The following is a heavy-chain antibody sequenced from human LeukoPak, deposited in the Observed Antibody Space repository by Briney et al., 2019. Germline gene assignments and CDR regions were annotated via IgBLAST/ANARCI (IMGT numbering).Heavy chain of an antibody. CDR2: IYYSGST. Sequence: SQTLSLTCTVSGGSISSGGYYWSWIRQHPGKGLEWIGYIYYSGSTYYNPSLKSRVTISVDTSKNQFSLKLSSVTAADTAVYYCAREGRNINAFDIWGQGTMVNVSS. CDR3: AREGRNINAFDI. D-gene: IGHD4-23*01. CDR1: GGSISSGGYY. J-gene: IGHJ3*02. V-gene: IGHV4-31*03.